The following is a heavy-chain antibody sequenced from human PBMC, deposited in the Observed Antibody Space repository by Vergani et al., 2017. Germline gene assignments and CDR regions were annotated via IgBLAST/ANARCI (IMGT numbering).Heavy chain of an antibody. Sequence: QVQLQESGPGLVKPSETLSLTCTVSGGSISSYYWSWIRQPPGKGLEWVGYIYYSGSTNYNPSLKSRVTISVDTSKNQFSLKLSSVTAADTAVYYCARVDYDFWSAPRRYYYYMDVWGKGTTVTVSS. CDR1: GGSISSYY. CDR2: IYYSGST. J-gene: IGHJ6*03. D-gene: IGHD3-3*01. V-gene: IGHV4-59*01. CDR3: ARVDYDFWSAPRRYYYYMDV.